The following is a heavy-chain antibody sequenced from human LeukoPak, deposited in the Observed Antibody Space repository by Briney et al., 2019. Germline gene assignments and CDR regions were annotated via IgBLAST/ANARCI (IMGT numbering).Heavy chain of an antibody. V-gene: IGHV4-39*07. CDR3: ARSGFLGATGGYYFDY. CDR1: GGSISSSSYY. CDR2: IYYSGST. D-gene: IGHD1-26*01. Sequence: SETLSLTCTVSGGSISSSSYYWGWIRQPPGKGLEWIGSIYYSGSTYYNPSLKSRVTISVDTSKNQFSLKLSSVTAADTAVYYCARSGFLGATGGYYFDYWGQGTLVTVSS. J-gene: IGHJ4*02.